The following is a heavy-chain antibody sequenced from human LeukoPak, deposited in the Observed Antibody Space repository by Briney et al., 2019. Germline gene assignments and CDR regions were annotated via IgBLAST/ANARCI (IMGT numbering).Heavy chain of an antibody. D-gene: IGHD2-2*01. V-gene: IGHV1-18*01. CDR2: TSGTGYNT. Sequence: VSVKVSCKASGYTFSAYGITWVRQAPGQGLEWMAWTSGTGYNTDYTQRLQGRVSVTTDTSTSTAYLEVRSLRSEDTAIYYCARSQCPDSTSCYYFFYFDFWGQGTPVTVSS. CDR3: ARSQCPDSTSCYYFFYFDF. CDR1: GYTFSAYG. J-gene: IGHJ4*02.